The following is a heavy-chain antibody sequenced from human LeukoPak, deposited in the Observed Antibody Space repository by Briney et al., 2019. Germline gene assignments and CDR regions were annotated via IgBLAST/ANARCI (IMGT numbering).Heavy chain of an antibody. CDR2: ISGSGDST. Sequence: GGSLRLSCAASGFTFSSYAMSWVRQAPGKGLEWVSAISGSGDSTYYADSVKGRFTISRDNSKNTLYLQMNSLRAEDTAVYYCAKDIVVVPAANFDYWGQGTLVTVSS. J-gene: IGHJ4*02. CDR3: AKDIVVVPAANFDY. V-gene: IGHV3-23*01. CDR1: GFTFSSYA. D-gene: IGHD2-2*01.